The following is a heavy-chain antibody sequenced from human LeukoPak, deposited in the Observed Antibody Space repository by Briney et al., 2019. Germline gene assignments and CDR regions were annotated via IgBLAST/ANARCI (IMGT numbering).Heavy chain of an antibody. V-gene: IGHV1-69*13. CDR1: GDTFNSHT. Sequence: SVKVPCKASGDTFNSHTITWVRQAPGQGLEWMGGIMIIVGTANYAQKFQGRVTITADESTSTAYMELNSLRSEDTAVYYCARGEGARYYMDVWGKGTTVTISS. D-gene: IGHD1-26*01. CDR2: IMIIVGTA. J-gene: IGHJ6*03. CDR3: ARGEGARYYMDV.